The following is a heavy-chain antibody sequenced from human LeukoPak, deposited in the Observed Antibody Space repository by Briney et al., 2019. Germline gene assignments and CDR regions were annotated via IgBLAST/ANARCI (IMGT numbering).Heavy chain of an antibody. D-gene: IGHD6-13*01. Sequence: SETLSLTCAVYGVSFSGYYWSWIRQPPGKGLEWIGEINHRGSTNYNPSLKSRVTISVDTSKNQFSLKLSSVTAADTAVYYCARGLFGSSWSNYWGQGTLVTVSS. CDR2: INHRGST. CDR1: GVSFSGYY. CDR3: ARGLFGSSWSNY. V-gene: IGHV4-34*01. J-gene: IGHJ4*02.